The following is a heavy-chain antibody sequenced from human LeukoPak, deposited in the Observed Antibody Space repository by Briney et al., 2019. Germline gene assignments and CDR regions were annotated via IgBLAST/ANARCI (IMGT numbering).Heavy chain of an antibody. V-gene: IGHV1-2*02. Sequence: APIKVSFKASGYTFTGHHMHWGRQAPGQGLEWMGWINPNSGGTNYAQKFQGRVTMTRDTSISTAYMELSRLRSDDTAVYYCARSEYQLPNDYWGQGTLVTVSS. CDR1: GYTFTGHH. D-gene: IGHD2-2*01. CDR3: ARSEYQLPNDY. CDR2: INPNSGGT. J-gene: IGHJ4*02.